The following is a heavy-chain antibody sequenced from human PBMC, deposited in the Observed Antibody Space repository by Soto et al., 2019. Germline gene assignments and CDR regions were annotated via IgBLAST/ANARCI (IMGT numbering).Heavy chain of an antibody. J-gene: IGHJ5*02. CDR3: AREIEYNWFDP. Sequence: ASETLSLTCTVSGGSISSLYWSWIRQPPGKGLEWIGYIYYNGSTNCNPSLTRRVTISVDTSKNQFSLKLSSVTAADKAVYYCAREIEYNWFDPWGQGTLVTVSS. CDR2: IYYNGST. CDR1: GGSISSLY. V-gene: IGHV4-59*11.